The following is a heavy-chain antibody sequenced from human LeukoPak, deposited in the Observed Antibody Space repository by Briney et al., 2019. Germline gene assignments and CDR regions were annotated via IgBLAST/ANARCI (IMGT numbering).Heavy chain of an antibody. CDR2: INTNTANP. V-gene: IGHV7-4-1*02. Sequence: ASVKVSCKASGYTFTSYAMSWVRQAPGQGLEWMGWINTNTANPTYAQGFTGRFVFSLDTSVTTAYLQISRLKAEDTAVYYCARIRGSSWYLDIDYWGQGTLVTVSS. CDR1: GYTFTSYA. CDR3: ARIRGSSWYLDIDY. J-gene: IGHJ4*02. D-gene: IGHD6-13*01.